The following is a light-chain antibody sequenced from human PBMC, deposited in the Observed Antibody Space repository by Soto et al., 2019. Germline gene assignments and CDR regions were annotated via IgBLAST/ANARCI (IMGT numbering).Light chain of an antibody. CDR1: GSDVGVYDF. CDR2: DVS. CDR3: CSFAGTYTVV. J-gene: IGLJ2*01. Sequence: QSALTQPRSVSGSPGQSVTISCTGTGSDVGVYDFVSWYQQHPGKAPKLMIYDVSKRPSGVPDRFSGSKSGNTASLTISGLQADDEADYYCCSFAGTYTVVFGGGTKLTVL. V-gene: IGLV2-11*01.